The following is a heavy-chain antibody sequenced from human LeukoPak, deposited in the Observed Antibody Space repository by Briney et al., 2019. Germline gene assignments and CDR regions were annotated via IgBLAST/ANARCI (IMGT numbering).Heavy chain of an antibody. CDR2: IYHSGST. D-gene: IGHD5-18*01. Sequence: SETLSLTCAVSGGSISSSNWWSWVRQPPGKGLEWIGEIYHSGSTNYNPSLKSRVTISVDKSKNQFSLKLSSVTAADTAVYYCARDRRGYSYGDRYYYYYYGMDVWGQGTTVTVSS. J-gene: IGHJ6*02. V-gene: IGHV4-4*02. CDR3: ARDRRGYSYGDRYYYYYYGMDV. CDR1: GGSISSSNW.